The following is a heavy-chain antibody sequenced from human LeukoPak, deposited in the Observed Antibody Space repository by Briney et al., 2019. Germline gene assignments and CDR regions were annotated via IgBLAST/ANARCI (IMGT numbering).Heavy chain of an antibody. V-gene: IGHV3-23*01. CDR2: ISGSGYTI. CDR1: GFIFSTYA. J-gene: IGHJ4*02. D-gene: IGHD2-15*01. CDR3: AKDLRVVGESSAGPLDH. Sequence: AGGSLRLSCAASGFIFSTYAISWVRQAPGRGLECVASISGSGYTIYYADSVKGRFTISRDNSKNTLYLQVNSLRAEDTAIYYCAKDLRVVGESSAGPLDHWGQGTLVTVPS.